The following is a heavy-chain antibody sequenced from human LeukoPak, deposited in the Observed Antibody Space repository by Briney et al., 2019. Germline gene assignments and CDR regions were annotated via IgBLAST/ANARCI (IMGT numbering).Heavy chain of an antibody. CDR2: IYSSGGT. V-gene: IGHV4-31*03. Sequence: SETLSLTCTVSGGSISSGAYYWNWTRQNSGKGLEWIGNIYSSGGTYSNPSLESRVTISLDTSKSQLSLNLSSVTAADTAVYFCARVLGGGGFDIWGQGTMVTVSS. CDR1: GGSISSGAYY. CDR3: ARVLGGGGFDI. D-gene: IGHD1-26*01. J-gene: IGHJ3*02.